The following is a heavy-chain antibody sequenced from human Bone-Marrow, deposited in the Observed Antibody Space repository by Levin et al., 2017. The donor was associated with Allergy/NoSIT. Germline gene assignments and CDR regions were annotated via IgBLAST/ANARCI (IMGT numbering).Heavy chain of an antibody. J-gene: IGHJ4*02. V-gene: IGHV3-20*01. Sequence: PGGSLRLSCAASGFTFDDYGMSWVRQAPGKGLEWVSGINWNGGSTGYADSVKGRFTISRDNAKNSLYLQMNSLRAEDTALYHCARGGTYYYDSSGYYLPDYWGQGTLVTVSS. CDR3: ARGGTYYYDSSGYYLPDY. CDR1: GFTFDDYG. D-gene: IGHD3-22*01. CDR2: INWNGGST.